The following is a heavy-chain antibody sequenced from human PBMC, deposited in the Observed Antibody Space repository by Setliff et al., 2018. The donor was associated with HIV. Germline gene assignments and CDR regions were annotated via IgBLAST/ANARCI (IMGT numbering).Heavy chain of an antibody. V-gene: IGHV4-4*09. D-gene: IGHD6-19*01. CDR3: ATMGRRGWFIDY. Sequence: SETLSLTCTVSGGSMNNYFWSWIRQPPGKGLQWMGYIYHTGTTNYNRSLESRLTMSVDTSKNQFSLKLSSVTAADTAVYYCATMGRRGWFIDYWGQGTLVTVSS. CDR2: IYHTGTT. J-gene: IGHJ4*02. CDR1: GGSMNNYF.